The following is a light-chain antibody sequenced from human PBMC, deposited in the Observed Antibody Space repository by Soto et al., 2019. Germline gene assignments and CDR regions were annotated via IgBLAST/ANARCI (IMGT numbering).Light chain of an antibody. J-gene: IGKJ2*01. Sequence: AIQMTQAPSSLSASVGDRVTITCRASQGIGNDLGWYQQKPGKAPKLLIYAVSSIQSGVPSRFSGSGSGTDFTLTISSLQPEDFATYYCLQDYNSPYTFGQGTKLEIK. CDR1: QGIGND. V-gene: IGKV1-6*01. CDR2: AVS. CDR3: LQDYNSPYT.